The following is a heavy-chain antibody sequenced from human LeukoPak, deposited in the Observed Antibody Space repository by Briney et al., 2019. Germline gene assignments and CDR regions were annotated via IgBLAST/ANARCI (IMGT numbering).Heavy chain of an antibody. Sequence: GGTLRLSCAASGFTFSSYGMSWVRQAPGKGLEWVSAISGSGGSTYYADSVKGRFTISRDNSKNTLYLQMNSLRAEDTAVYYCAKDQYYGSGSFFPLRYYYYMDVWGKGTTVTISS. D-gene: IGHD3-10*01. CDR3: AKDQYYGSGSFFPLRYYYYMDV. J-gene: IGHJ6*03. CDR2: ISGSGGST. CDR1: GFTFSSYG. V-gene: IGHV3-23*01.